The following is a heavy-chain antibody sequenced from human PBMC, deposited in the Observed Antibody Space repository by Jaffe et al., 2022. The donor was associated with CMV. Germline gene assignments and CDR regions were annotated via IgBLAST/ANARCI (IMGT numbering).Heavy chain of an antibody. J-gene: IGHJ6*03. D-gene: IGHD3-3*01. V-gene: IGHV2-70*15. CDR1: GFSLSTSGMC. CDR2: IDWDDDK. Sequence: QVTLRESGPALVKPTQTLTLTCTFSGFSLSTSGMCVSWIRQPPGKALEWLARIDWDDDKYYSTSLKTRLTISKDTSKNQVVLTMTNMDPVDTATYYCARMLAYDFWSGSPTTGYYYYMDVWGKGTTVTVSS. CDR3: ARMLAYDFWSGSPTTGYYYYMDV.